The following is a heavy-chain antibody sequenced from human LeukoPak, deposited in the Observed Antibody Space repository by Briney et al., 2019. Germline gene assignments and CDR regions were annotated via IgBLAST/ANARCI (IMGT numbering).Heavy chain of an antibody. CDR2: ISDSGHST. D-gene: IGHD3-16*01. J-gene: IGHJ4*02. V-gene: IGHV3-23*01. CDR1: GFTFTNYD. CDR3: ATGEFYFDF. Sequence: GGSLRLSCAASGFTFTNYDMSWVRQAPGKGLEWVSTISDSGHSTSYTDSVKGRFTISRDNSKNTLYLQMNSLRAEDTALYYCATGEFYFDFWGQGTLVTVFS.